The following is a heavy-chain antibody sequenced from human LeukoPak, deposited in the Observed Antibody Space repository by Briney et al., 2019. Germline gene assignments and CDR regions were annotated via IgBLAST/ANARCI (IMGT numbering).Heavy chain of an antibody. CDR3: ARDPYSSGWYKDAFDI. D-gene: IGHD6-19*01. V-gene: IGHV3-30*04. J-gene: IGHJ3*02. CDR2: ISYDGSNK. CDR1: GFTFSSYA. Sequence: GRSLRLSCAASGFTFSSYAMHWVRQAPGKRLEGVAVISYDGSNKYYADSVKGRFTISRDNAQNSLFLQLNSLRAEDTAVYYCARDPYSSGWYKDAFDIWGQGTMVTVSS.